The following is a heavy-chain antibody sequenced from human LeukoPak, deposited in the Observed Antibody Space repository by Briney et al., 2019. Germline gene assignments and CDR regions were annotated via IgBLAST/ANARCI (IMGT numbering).Heavy chain of an antibody. CDR1: GGSISSYY. CDR2: IYYSGST. Sequence: SETLSLTCTVSGGSISSYYWSWIRQPPGQELEWIGYIYYSGSTNYNPSLKSRVTISVDTSKNQFSLNLSSVTAADTAVYYCARYSYGGYYFDYWGQGTLVTVSS. CDR3: ARYSYGGYYFDY. D-gene: IGHD5-18*01. V-gene: IGHV4-59*01. J-gene: IGHJ4*02.